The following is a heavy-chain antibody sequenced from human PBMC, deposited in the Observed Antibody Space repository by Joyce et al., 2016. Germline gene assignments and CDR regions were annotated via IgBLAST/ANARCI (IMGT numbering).Heavy chain of an antibody. CDR1: GFTFSSYS. Sequence: EVQLVESGGGLVKPGGSLRLSCAASGFTFSSYSMSWVRQAPGKGLEWVSSLSSSSSYIKYTDSVKGRFTISRDNAKSSLYLQMNSLRVEDTAVYYCARSSYTNGIFDYWGQGTLVTVSS. CDR3: ARSSYTNGIFDY. D-gene: IGHD2-8*01. V-gene: IGHV3-21*01. CDR2: LSSSSSYI. J-gene: IGHJ4*02.